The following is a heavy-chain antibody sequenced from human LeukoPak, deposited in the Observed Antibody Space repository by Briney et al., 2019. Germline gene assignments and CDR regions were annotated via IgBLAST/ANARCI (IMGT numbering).Heavy chain of an antibody. CDR3: AKSPRGIGDQTEGEFDY. Sequence: PSETLSLTCAVTGGSISTSNYYWGWIRQPPGKGLEWIGNIFYSGSTYYSPSLKSRVTISVDTSKNQFSLKLSSVTAADTAVYYCAKSPRGIGDQTEGEFDYWGQGTLVTVSS. CDR2: IFYSGST. CDR1: GGSISTSNYY. V-gene: IGHV4-39*07. J-gene: IGHJ4*02. D-gene: IGHD3-10*01.